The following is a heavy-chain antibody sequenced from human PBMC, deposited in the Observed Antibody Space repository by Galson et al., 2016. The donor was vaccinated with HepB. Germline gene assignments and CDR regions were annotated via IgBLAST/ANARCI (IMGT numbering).Heavy chain of an antibody. CDR2: ISGRGSST. CDR3: AKVYCSGANRPAGSYYFDY. V-gene: IGHV3-23*01. J-gene: IGHJ4*02. CDR1: GFTFSSYA. D-gene: IGHD2-15*01. Sequence: SLRLSCAGSGFTFSSYAMSWVRQAPGKGLEWVSVISGRGSSTYCADSVKGRFTISRDNSKNTLFLHMNSLRAEDTAIYYCAKVYCSGANRPAGSYYFDYWGQGTLVTVSS.